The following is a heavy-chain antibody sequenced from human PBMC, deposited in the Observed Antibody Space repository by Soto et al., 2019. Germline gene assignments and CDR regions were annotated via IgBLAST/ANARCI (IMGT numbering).Heavy chain of an antibody. J-gene: IGHJ5*02. D-gene: IGHD3-16*01. V-gene: IGHV5-51*01. CDR1: GYSFTNYW. CDR2: IYPGDSDT. Sequence: GESLKISCKASGYSFTNYWIGWVRQMPGKGLEWMGVIYPGDSDTKYSPSFQGQVTISADKSIRTAYLQWSSLKASDTAMYYCSILDDYLWGSQNCFDPWGQGTRGTVSS. CDR3: SILDDYLWGSQNCFDP.